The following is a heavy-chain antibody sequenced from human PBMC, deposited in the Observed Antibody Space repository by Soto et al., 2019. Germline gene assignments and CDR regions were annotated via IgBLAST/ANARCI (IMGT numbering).Heavy chain of an antibody. CDR2: IIPIFGTA. V-gene: IGHV1-69*13. D-gene: IGHD3-22*01. J-gene: IGHJ4*02. Sequence: GASVKVSCKASGGTFSSYTISWVRQAPGQGLEWMGGIIPIFGTANYAQKFQGRVTITADESTSTAYMELSSLRSEDTAVYYCARVLASGLLVYWGQGTLVTVSS. CDR1: GGTFSSYT. CDR3: ARVLASGLLVY.